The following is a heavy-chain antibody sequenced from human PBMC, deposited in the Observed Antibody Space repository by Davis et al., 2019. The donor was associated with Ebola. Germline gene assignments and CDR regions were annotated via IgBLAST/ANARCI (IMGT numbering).Heavy chain of an antibody. Sequence: ASGTVPCKASGYRFTSYYMHWVRQAPGQGLEWMGIINPITGGTSYAQNFQVRVNMTRDTSTSTVYMELSSLRSEDTAVYYCAREGGRYYDSSGYVFDIWGQGTMVKVSS. V-gene: IGHV1-46*01. CDR1: GYRFTSYY. J-gene: IGHJ3*02. CDR2: INPITGGT. D-gene: IGHD3-22*01. CDR3: AREGGRYYDSSGYVFDI.